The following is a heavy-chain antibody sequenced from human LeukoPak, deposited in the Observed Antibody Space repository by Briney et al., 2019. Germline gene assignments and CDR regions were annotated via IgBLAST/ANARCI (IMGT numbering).Heavy chain of an antibody. Sequence: SETLSLTCTVSGYSISSGYYWGWIRQPPGKGLEWIGSIYHSGSTYYNPSLKSRVTISVDTSKNQFSLKLSSVTAADTAVYYCARVDSSGYYPRYFDYWGQGTLDTVSS. CDR3: ARVDSSGYYPRYFDY. CDR1: GYSISSGYY. CDR2: IYHSGST. V-gene: IGHV4-38-2*02. J-gene: IGHJ4*02. D-gene: IGHD3-22*01.